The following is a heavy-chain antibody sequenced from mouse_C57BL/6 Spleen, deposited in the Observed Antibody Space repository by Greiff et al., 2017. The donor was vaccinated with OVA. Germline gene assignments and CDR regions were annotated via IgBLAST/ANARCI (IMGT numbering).Heavy chain of an antibody. D-gene: IGHD1-1*01. CDR2: ISSGGDYI. CDR3: TRDGNYGSSVWFAY. Sequence: EVKLMESGEGLVKPGGSLKLSCAASGFTFSSYAMSWVRQTPEKRLEWVAYISSGGDYIYYADTVKGRFTISRDNARNTLYLQMSSLKSEDTAMYYCTRDGNYGSSVWFAYWGQGTLVTVSA. J-gene: IGHJ3*01. V-gene: IGHV5-9-1*02. CDR1: GFTFSSYA.